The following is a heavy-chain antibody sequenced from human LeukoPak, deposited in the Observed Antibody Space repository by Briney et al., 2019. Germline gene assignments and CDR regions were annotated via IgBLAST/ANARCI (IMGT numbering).Heavy chain of an antibody. Sequence: GGSLRLSCAASGFTFSSYGMHWVRQAPGKGLEWVAVISYDGSNKYYADSVKGRFTISRDNSKNTLYLQMNSLRAEDTAVYYCARSGGAQWELRHWGQGTLVTVSS. CDR3: ARSGGAQWELRH. J-gene: IGHJ4*02. V-gene: IGHV3-30*03. CDR1: GFTFSSYG. CDR2: ISYDGSNK. D-gene: IGHD1-26*01.